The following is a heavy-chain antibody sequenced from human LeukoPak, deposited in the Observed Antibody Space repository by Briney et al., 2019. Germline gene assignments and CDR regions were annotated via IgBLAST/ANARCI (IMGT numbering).Heavy chain of an antibody. CDR2: IYYSGST. Sequence: SETLSLTCTVSGGSISSGGYYWSWIRQHPGKGLEWIGYIYYSGSTYYNPSLKSRVTISVDTSKNQFSLKLSSATAADTAVYYCARYHEGYSSSWSFDYWGQGTLVTVSS. J-gene: IGHJ4*02. CDR1: GGSISSGGYY. CDR3: ARYHEGYSSSWSFDY. D-gene: IGHD6-13*01. V-gene: IGHV4-31*03.